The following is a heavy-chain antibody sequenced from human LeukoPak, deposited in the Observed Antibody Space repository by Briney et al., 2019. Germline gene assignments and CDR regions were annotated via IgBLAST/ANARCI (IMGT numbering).Heavy chain of an antibody. J-gene: IGHJ4*02. Sequence: SETLSLTCAVYGGSFSGYYWSWIRQPPGKGLERIGEINHSGSTNYNPSLKSRVTISGDTSKNQFSLKLSSVTAADTAVYYCARASYSWTNILFDYWGQGTLVTVSS. D-gene: IGHD1-1*01. CDR1: GGSFSGYY. CDR2: INHSGST. CDR3: ARASYSWTNILFDY. V-gene: IGHV4-34*01.